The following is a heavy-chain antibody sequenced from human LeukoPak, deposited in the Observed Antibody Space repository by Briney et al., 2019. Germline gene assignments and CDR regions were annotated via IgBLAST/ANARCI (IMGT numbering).Heavy chain of an antibody. CDR1: GFSFSSYE. Sequence: GGSLRLSCAASGFSFSSYEMNWVRQAPGKGLEWTSYISSSGSSIYYADSVKGRFTISRDNAKNSLYLQMNSLRAEDTAVYYCARAWSSSYRILDYWGQGTLVTVSS. V-gene: IGHV3-48*03. J-gene: IGHJ4*02. CDR3: ARAWSSSYRILDY. D-gene: IGHD3-3*01. CDR2: ISSSGSSI.